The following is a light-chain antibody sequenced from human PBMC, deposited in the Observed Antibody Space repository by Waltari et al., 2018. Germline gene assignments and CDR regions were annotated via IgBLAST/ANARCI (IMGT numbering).Light chain of an antibody. CDR1: QSISSNY. Sequence: EIVLTQSPGTLSLSPGQRATLSCRASQSISSNYLAWYQQKPGQAPKLLIYGVSSRATGIPDRFSGSGSGTDFTLTISRLEPEDIAVYYCQQYGSSALTFGPGTKVDIK. J-gene: IGKJ3*01. V-gene: IGKV3-20*01. CDR3: QQYGSSALT. CDR2: GVS.